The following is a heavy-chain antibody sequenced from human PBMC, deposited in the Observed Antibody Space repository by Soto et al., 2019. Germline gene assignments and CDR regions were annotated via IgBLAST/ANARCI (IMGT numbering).Heavy chain of an antibody. J-gene: IGHJ1*01. D-gene: IGHD3-22*01. CDR2: IRSKANNYAT. CDR1: GFTFSGSV. Sequence: EVQLVESGGGLVQPGESLKLSCAASGFTFSGSVMHWVRQASGKGLEWVGRIRSKANNYATAYAASVKGRIIISRDDSSNTASLHTSCMSAEAAALYYSSVQADGSGDNCRGSWSQGNL. V-gene: IGHV3-73*02. CDR3: SVQADGSGDNCRGS.